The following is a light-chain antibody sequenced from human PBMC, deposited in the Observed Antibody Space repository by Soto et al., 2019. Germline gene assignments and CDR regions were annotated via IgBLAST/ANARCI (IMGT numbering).Light chain of an antibody. CDR1: QSVSSY. V-gene: IGKV3-11*01. CDR3: QQRSNWPLT. J-gene: IGKJ4*01. CDR2: DAS. Sequence: EFLLTQCPATLSWSPGERATLSRRASQSVSSYLAWYQQKPGQAPRLLIYDASNRATGIPARFSGSGSGTDFTLTISSLEAEDFAVYYCQQRSNWPLTFGGGTKVDIK.